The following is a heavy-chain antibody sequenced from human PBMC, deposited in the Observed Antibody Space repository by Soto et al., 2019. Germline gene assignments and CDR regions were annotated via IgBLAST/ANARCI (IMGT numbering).Heavy chain of an antibody. Sequence: ASVKVSCKASGGTFSSYAISWVRQAPEQGLEWMGGIIPIFGTANYAQKFQGRVTITADESTSTAYMELSSLRSEDTAVYYCARKNRYGDYRPDYYYGMDVWGQGTTVTVSS. CDR3: ARKNRYGDYRPDYYYGMDV. CDR1: GGTFSSYA. V-gene: IGHV1-69*13. CDR2: IIPIFGTA. D-gene: IGHD4-17*01. J-gene: IGHJ6*02.